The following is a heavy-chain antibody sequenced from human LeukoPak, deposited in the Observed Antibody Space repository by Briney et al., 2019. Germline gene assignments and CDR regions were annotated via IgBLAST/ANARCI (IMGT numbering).Heavy chain of an antibody. V-gene: IGHV3-74*01. CDR2: INTDGTTT. J-gene: IGHJ4*02. D-gene: IGHD1-1*01. CDR3: ARDPWGYRAGVMDF. Sequence: GVSLRLPCGASGFTFSSHWMHCVRQAPGKGLVWVSRINTDGTTTDHADSVKGRFTISRDNAKNTLYLQMNSLRAEDTAVYFCARDPWGYRAGVMDFWGLGTLVTVSS. CDR1: GFTFSSHW.